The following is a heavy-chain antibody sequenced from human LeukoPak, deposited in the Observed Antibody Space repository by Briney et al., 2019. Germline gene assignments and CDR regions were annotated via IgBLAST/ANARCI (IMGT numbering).Heavy chain of an antibody. D-gene: IGHD3-3*01. V-gene: IGHV4-61*02. CDR3: ARDDSKYYDFWGGPPASDAFDI. CDR1: GGSISSGSYY. J-gene: IGHJ3*02. Sequence: SETLSLTCTVSGGSISSGSYYWSWIRQPAGKGLEWIGRIYTSGSTNYNPSLKSRVTISVDTSKNQFSLKLSSVTAADTAVYYCARDDSKYYDFWGGPPASDAFDIWGKGTMVTVSS. CDR2: IYTSGST.